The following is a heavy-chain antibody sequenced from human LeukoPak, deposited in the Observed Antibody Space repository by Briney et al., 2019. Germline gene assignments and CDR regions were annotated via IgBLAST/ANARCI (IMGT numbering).Heavy chain of an antibody. CDR3: AKEGDYYDSSGYYYPLIDY. CDR1: GFTFSTNA. D-gene: IGHD3-22*01. J-gene: IGHJ4*02. V-gene: IGHV3-23*01. Sequence: GGSLRLSCAASGFTFSTNAMSWVRQAPGKGLEWVSAVSGSGGDTYYADSVKGRFTISRDNSKNTLYLQMNSLRAEDTAAYYCAKEGDYYDSSGYYYPLIDYWGQGTLVTVSS. CDR2: VSGSGGDT.